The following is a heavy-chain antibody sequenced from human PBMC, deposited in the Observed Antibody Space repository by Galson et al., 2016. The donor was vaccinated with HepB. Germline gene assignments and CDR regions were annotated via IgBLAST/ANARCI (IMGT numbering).Heavy chain of an antibody. V-gene: IGHV1-2*02. Sequence: SVKVSCKASGYTFTGYYVHWVRQAPGHGLEWMGWTNPDTGGTSYAQKFEGRVTMTRDPSSSTAYMELTRLISDDTAVYYCARILITGAGPYFDYWGQGTLVTVSS. J-gene: IGHJ4*02. CDR3: ARILITGAGPYFDY. CDR1: GYTFTGYY. CDR2: TNPDTGGT. D-gene: IGHD6-19*01.